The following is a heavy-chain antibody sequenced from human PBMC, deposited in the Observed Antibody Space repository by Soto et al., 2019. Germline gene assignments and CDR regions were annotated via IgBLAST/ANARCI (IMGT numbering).Heavy chain of an antibody. CDR3: VRHPGKIESYVGPRSFDY. D-gene: IGHD6-13*01. CDR1: GYTFTNYW. CDR2: IYPRDSDT. Sequence: GESLKISCEASGYTFTNYWIGWVRQMPGTGLEWMGIIYPRDSDTRYSPSFQDQVTMSVDKSIGTAYLQWSSLKASDTAMYYCVRHPGKIESYVGPRSFDYWGQGTLVTVSS. J-gene: IGHJ4*02. V-gene: IGHV5-51*01.